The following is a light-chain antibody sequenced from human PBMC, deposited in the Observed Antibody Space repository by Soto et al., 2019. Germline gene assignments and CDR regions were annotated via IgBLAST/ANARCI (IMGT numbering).Light chain of an antibody. CDR3: AAWDDSLSGRV. CDR1: SSNIGNNA. V-gene: IGLV1-36*01. Sequence: QSVLAQPPSVSEAPRQRVTISCSGSSSNIGNNAVNWYQQLPGKAPKLLIYNNNQRPSGVPDRFSGSKSGTSASLAISGLRSEDEADYYCAAWDDSLSGRVFGGGTQLTVL. J-gene: IGLJ3*02. CDR2: NNN.